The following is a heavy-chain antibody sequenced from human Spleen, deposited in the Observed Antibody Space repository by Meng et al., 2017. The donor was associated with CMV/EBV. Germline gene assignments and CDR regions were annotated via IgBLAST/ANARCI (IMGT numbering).Heavy chain of an antibody. Sequence: ASVKVSCKASGYSFTSYGISWVRQAPGQGLEWMGWIRVYNGNTNYAQKLQGRVTLTTDTATSTAYMELRSLRSDDPAVYYCARYYYGSGSYYKDFREDWLDPWGQGTLVTVSS. D-gene: IGHD3-10*01. CDR1: GYSFTSYG. CDR2: IRVYNGNT. J-gene: IGHJ5*02. CDR3: ARYYYGSGSYYKDFREDWLDP. V-gene: IGHV1-18*01.